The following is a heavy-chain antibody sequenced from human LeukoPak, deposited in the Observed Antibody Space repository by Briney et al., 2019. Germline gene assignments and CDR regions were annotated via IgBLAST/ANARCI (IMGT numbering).Heavy chain of an antibody. Sequence: NPGGSLRLSCAASGFTVSNNFMSWVRQAPGKGLEWVSVIYPNGGRTTYADSVKGRFIISRDSSKNTVSLQMNSLRDEDTALYYCGRENGRGVISPYFDYWGQGILVTVSS. V-gene: IGHV3-66*01. CDR3: GRENGRGVISPYFDY. CDR2: IYPNGGRT. J-gene: IGHJ4*02. CDR1: GFTVSNNF. D-gene: IGHD3-10*01.